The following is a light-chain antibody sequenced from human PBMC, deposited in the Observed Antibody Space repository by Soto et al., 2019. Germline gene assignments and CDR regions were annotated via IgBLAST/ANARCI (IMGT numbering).Light chain of an antibody. J-gene: IGKJ1*01. CDR3: QQYGRTSWT. CDR1: QSVSTNF. Sequence: EIVLTQSPGPLSLSPGEGATLSCRASQSVSTNFFAWYQQKPGQAPRLLIYGASTRATGIPARFSGSGSGTDFTLTISSLEPEDCVEYYCQQYGRTSWTVGQETNVEIK. CDR2: GAS. V-gene: IGKV3-20*01.